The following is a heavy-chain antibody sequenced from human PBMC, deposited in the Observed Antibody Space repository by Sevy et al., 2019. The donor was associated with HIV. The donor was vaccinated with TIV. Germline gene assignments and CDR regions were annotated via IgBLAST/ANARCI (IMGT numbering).Heavy chain of an antibody. V-gene: IGHV3-23*01. J-gene: IGHJ2*01. D-gene: IGHD3-3*01. CDR2: ISGGGGST. CDR3: AKGNSDFWSGFRYFEL. Sequence: GGSLRLSCAASAFTFSSYALSWVRQAPGKGLEWVSGISGGGGSTYYADSVKGRFTISRDNSKDTLYLQMNSLRVEDTAVYFCAKGNSDFWSGFRYFELWGRGTLVTVSS. CDR1: AFTFSSYA.